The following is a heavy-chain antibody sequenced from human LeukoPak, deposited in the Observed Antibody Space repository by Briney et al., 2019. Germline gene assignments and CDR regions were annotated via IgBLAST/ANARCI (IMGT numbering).Heavy chain of an antibody. J-gene: IGHJ4*02. V-gene: IGHV4-30-4*01. Sequence: NASETLSLTCTVSGGSISSGDYYWSWIRQPPGKGLEWIRYIYYSGSTYYNPSLKSRVTISVDTSKNQFSLKLSSVTAADTAVYYCARDNPAGGGYYTEFDYWGQGTLVTVSS. D-gene: IGHD3-22*01. CDR2: IYYSGST. CDR3: ARDNPAGGGYYTEFDY. CDR1: GGSISSGDYY.